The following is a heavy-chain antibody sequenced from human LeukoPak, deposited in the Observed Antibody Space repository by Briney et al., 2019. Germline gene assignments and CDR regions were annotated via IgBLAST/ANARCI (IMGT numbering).Heavy chain of an antibody. CDR2: ISGSGGST. CDR3: GKGVTMIVVVSQFDY. Sequence: GGSLRLSCAASGFTFSSYATSWVRQAPGKGLEWVSAISGSGGSTYYADSVKGRFTISRDNSKNTLYLQMNSLRAEDTAVYYCGKGVTMIVVVSQFDYWGQGTLVTVSS. V-gene: IGHV3-23*01. J-gene: IGHJ4*02. D-gene: IGHD3-22*01. CDR1: GFTFSSYA.